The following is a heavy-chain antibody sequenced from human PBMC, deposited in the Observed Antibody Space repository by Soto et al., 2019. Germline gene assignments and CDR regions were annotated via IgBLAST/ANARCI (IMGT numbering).Heavy chain of an antibody. D-gene: IGHD3-3*01. CDR2: FSAYNGNT. CDR3: ARSSYDFWSGYYYYYGMDV. J-gene: IGHJ6*02. Sequence: QVQLVQSGAEVKKPGASVKVTCKASGYTFTSYGISWVRQAPGQGLEWMGWFSAYNGNTNYAQKLQGRVTMTTDTYTSTGHMEMRSLRSDDTAVYYCARSSYDFWSGYYYYYGMDVWGQGTTVTVSS. CDR1: GYTFTSYG. V-gene: IGHV1-18*01.